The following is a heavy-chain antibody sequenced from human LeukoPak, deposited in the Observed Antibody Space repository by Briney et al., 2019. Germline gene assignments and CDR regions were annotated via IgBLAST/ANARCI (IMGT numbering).Heavy chain of an antibody. V-gene: IGHV3-21*01. J-gene: IGHJ6*02. CDR1: GFTFSSYS. D-gene: IGHD3-10*01. Sequence: GGSLRLSCAASGFTFSSYSMNWVRQAPGKGLEWVSSISSSSSYIYYADSVKGRFTISRDNAKNSLYLQMNSLGAEDTAVYYCARGFPRFGELAAWGDVWGQGTTVTVSS. CDR3: ARGFPRFGELAAWGDV. CDR2: ISSSSSYI.